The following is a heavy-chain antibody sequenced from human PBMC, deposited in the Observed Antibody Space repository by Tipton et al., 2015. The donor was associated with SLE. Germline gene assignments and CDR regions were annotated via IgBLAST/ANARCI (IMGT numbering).Heavy chain of an antibody. D-gene: IGHD2-2*01. Sequence: TLSLTCTVSGGSISSYYWSWIRQPPGKGLERIGYLYYSGNTNYNPALKSRVSISVDMSKNQFSLKLSSVTAADTAVYYCARGPIVVVPAALYYYYGMDVWGQGTTVTVSS. V-gene: IGHV4-59*12. J-gene: IGHJ6*02. CDR2: LYYSGNT. CDR1: GGSISSYY. CDR3: ARGPIVVVPAALYYYYGMDV.